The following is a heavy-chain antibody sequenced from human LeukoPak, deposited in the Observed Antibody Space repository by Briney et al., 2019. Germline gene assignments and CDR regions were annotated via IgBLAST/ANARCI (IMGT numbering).Heavy chain of an antibody. CDR1: GFTFDDYA. D-gene: IGHD6-13*01. V-gene: IGHV3-9*03. Sequence: GGSLRLSCAASGFTFDDYAMHWVRQAPGKGLEWVSGISWNSGSIGYADSVKGRFTISRDNAKNSLYLQMNSLRGEDMALYYCAKDRIAAAGTAGAFDIWGQGTMVTVSS. J-gene: IGHJ3*02. CDR3: AKDRIAAAGTAGAFDI. CDR2: ISWNSGSI.